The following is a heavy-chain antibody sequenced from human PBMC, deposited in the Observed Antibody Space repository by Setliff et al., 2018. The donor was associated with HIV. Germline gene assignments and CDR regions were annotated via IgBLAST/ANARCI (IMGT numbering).Heavy chain of an antibody. CDR1: NGSFTDYY. Sequence: SETLSLTCAVYNGSFTDYYWIWIRQPPGKGLEWIGEINHSGSTHYNPSLKSRVTISVDTSKNQFSLKLSSVTAADTAVYYCATHGAQWGQGTLVTVSS. CDR3: ATHGAQ. CDR2: INHSGST. V-gene: IGHV4-34*01. D-gene: IGHD1-26*01. J-gene: IGHJ4*02.